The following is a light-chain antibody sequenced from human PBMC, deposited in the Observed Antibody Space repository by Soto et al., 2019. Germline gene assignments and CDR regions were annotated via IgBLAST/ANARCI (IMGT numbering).Light chain of an antibody. V-gene: IGLV4-60*03. Sequence: QSVLTQSSSASASLGSSVNLTCTLSSGHSSYIIAWHQQQPVKAPRYLMKLEGSGSYYKGSGVPDRFSGSSSGADRYLTLSNLQADDDGDYYCETCDSNTRVFGGGTKLT. J-gene: IGLJ2*01. CDR1: SGHSSYI. CDR3: ETCDSNTRV. CDR2: LEGSGSY.